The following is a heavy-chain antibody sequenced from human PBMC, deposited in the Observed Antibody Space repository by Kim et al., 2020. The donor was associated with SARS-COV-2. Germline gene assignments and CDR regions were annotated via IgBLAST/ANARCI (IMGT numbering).Heavy chain of an antibody. D-gene: IGHD3-10*01. CDR1: GFTFSSYD. CDR2: IGTAGDT. Sequence: GGSLRLSCAASGFTFSSYDMHWVRQATGKGLEWVSAIGTAGDTYYPGSVKGRFTISRENAKNSLYLQMNSLRAGDTAVYYCARGTRGVRGVMGYGMDVWGQGTTVTVSS. J-gene: IGHJ6*02. V-gene: IGHV3-13*01. CDR3: ARGTRGVRGVMGYGMDV.